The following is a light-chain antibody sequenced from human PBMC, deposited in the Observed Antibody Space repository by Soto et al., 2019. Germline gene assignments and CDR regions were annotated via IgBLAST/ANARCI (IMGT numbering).Light chain of an antibody. V-gene: IGLV2-14*01. CDR2: EVS. Sequence: QSALTQPASVSASPGQSITISCTGTSSDIGTYNFVSWYQHHPGKAPNLVIFEVSNRPSGVSNRFSGSKSGNTASLTISGLQAEDEGEYYCSSYTTSHTLVFGGGTKVTVL. J-gene: IGLJ3*02. CDR1: SSDIGTYNF. CDR3: SSYTTSHTLV.